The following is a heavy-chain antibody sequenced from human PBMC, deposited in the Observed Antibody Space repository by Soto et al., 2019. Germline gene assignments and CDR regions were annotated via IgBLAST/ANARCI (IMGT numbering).Heavy chain of an antibody. V-gene: IGHV3-11*01. J-gene: IGHJ4*02. D-gene: IGHD2-15*01. CDR3: ARDSRYGLGVSCSYMRSDV. Sequence: PGGSLRLSCAASGFTFRDYYMGWIRQAPGRGLEWVPYISPEGGTMYYADSVMGRFTISRDNAKSSQYLQMNSLRAEDTAVFYCARDSRYGLGVSCSYMRSDVWGQGILVTVSS. CDR2: ISPEGGTM. CDR1: GFTFRDYY.